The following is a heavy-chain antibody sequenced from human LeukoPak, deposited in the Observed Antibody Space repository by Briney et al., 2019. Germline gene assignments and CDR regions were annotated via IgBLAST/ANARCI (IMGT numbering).Heavy chain of an antibody. CDR3: ARGEMATIFL. J-gene: IGHJ4*02. V-gene: IGHV4-4*02. CDR1: GGSISSSNW. Sequence: SETLSLTCAVSGGSISSSNWWSWVRQPPGKGLEWIGEIYHSGSTNYNPSLKSRVTISIDPSKTHFSLRLNSVTAADTAVYFCARGEMATIFLWGQGTLVTVSS. D-gene: IGHD5-24*01. CDR2: IYHSGST.